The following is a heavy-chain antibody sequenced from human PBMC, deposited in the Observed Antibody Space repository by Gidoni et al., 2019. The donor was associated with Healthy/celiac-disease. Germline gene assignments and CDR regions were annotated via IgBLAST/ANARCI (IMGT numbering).Heavy chain of an antibody. V-gene: IGHV4-34*01. D-gene: IGHD6-6*01. CDR2: INHSGST. CDR3: ARGLGQLTTYYFDY. Sequence: QVQLQQWGAGLLKLSETLSLTCAVYGGSFSGYYWSWIRQPPGKGLEWIGEINHSGSTNYNPSLKSRVTISVDTSKNQFSLKLSSVTAADTAVYYCARGLGQLTTYYFDYWGQGTLVTVSS. CDR1: GGSFSGYY. J-gene: IGHJ4*02.